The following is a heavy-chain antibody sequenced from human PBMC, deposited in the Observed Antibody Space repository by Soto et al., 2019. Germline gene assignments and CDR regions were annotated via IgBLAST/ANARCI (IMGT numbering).Heavy chain of an antibody. D-gene: IGHD1-7*01. CDR1: GYTLTELS. V-gene: IGHV1-24*01. J-gene: IGHJ5*02. CDR2: FDPEDGET. Sequence: ASVKVSCKVSGYTLTELSMHWVRQAPGKGLEWMGGFDPEDGETIYAQKFQGRVTLTEETSTDTAYMELSSLGSEDTAVYYCATDLRWNYVWFDPWGQGTLVTVSS. CDR3: ATDLRWNYVWFDP.